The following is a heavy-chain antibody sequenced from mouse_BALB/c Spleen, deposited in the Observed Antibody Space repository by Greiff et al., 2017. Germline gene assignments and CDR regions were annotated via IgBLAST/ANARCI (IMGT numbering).Heavy chain of an antibody. J-gene: IGHJ3*01. CDR2: ISSGGSYT. Sequence: EVMLVESGGGLVKPGGSLKLSCAASGFTFSSYAMSWVRQTPEKRLEWVATISSGGSYTYYPDSVKGRFTISRDNAKNNLYLQMSSLKSEDTAMYYCARDRFAYWGQGTLVTVSA. V-gene: IGHV5-6-4*01. CDR1: GFTFSSYA. CDR3: ARDRFAY.